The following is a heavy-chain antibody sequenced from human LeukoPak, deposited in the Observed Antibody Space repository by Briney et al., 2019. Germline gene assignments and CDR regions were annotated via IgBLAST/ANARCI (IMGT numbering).Heavy chain of an antibody. Sequence: SETLSLTCTVSGGSISSYYWSWIRQPPGKGLERIGYIYYGGNTKYNPSLKSRVSISVDTSKNQFSLRLSSVTAADTAVYYCARDSGTYCSGGSCYVNWFDPWGPGTLVTVSS. CDR3: ARDSGTYCSGGSCYVNWFDP. V-gene: IGHV4-59*01. J-gene: IGHJ5*02. CDR1: GGSISSYY. CDR2: IYYGGNT. D-gene: IGHD2-15*01.